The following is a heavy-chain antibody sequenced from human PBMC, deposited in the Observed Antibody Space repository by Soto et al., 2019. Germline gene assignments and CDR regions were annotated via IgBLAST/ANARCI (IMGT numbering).Heavy chain of an antibody. D-gene: IGHD4-17*01. CDR3: AKPLHDYGDSYSDY. CDR1: GFTFTVYD. Sequence: EVQLLESGGGLVQPGGSLRLSCAASGFTFTVYDMTWVRQAPGKGLEWVSTIDKRGRTAHYADSVRGRFTITRDNSKNTLYLQMNSLRVEDTAMYYCAKPLHDYGDSYSDYWGQGTLVTVSS. CDR2: IDKRGRTA. V-gene: IGHV3-23*05. J-gene: IGHJ4*02.